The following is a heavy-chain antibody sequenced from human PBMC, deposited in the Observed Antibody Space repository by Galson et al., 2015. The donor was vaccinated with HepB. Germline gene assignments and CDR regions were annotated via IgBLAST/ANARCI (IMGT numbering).Heavy chain of an antibody. CDR2: ISWNSGSI. CDR1: GFTFDDYA. D-gene: IGHD6-13*01. V-gene: IGHV3-9*01. Sequence: SLRLSCAASGFTFDDYAMHWVRQAPGKGLEWVSGISWNSGSIGYADSVKGRFTISRDNAKNSLYLQMNSLRAEDTALYYCARAAPAFDYWGQGTLVTVSS. CDR3: ARAAPAFDY. J-gene: IGHJ4*02.